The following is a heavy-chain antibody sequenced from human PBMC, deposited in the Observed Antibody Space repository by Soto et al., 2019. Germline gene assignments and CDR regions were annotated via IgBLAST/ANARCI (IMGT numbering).Heavy chain of an antibody. CDR3: AAPAGRFGEQVYYYYGMDV. J-gene: IGHJ6*02. CDR2: IVVGSGNT. CDR1: GFTFTSSA. Sequence: SVKVSCKASGFTFTSSAVQWVRQARGQRLERIGWIVVGSGNTNYAQKFQERVTITRDMSTSTAYMELSSLRSEDTAVYYCAAPAGRFGEQVYYYYGMDVWGQGTTVTVSS. V-gene: IGHV1-58*01. D-gene: IGHD3-10*01.